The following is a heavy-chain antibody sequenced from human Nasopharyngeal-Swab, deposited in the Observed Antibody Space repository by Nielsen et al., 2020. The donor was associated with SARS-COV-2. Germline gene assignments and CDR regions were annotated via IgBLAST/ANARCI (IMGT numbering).Heavy chain of an antibody. CDR1: GYTLTELS. CDR3: ATTPAYSGSYEAGPATTGEFDS. Sequence: ASVKVSCKVSGYTLTELSMHWVRQAPGKGLEWMGGFDPEDGETIYAQKFQGRVTMTEDTSTDTAYMELSSLRSEDTAVYYCATTPAYSGSYEAGPATTGEFDSWGQGTLVTVSS. J-gene: IGHJ4*02. V-gene: IGHV1-24*01. D-gene: IGHD1-26*01. CDR2: FDPEDGET.